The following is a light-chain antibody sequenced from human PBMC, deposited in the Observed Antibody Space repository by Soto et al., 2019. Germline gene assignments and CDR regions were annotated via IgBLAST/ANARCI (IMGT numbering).Light chain of an antibody. CDR2: EVT. CDR3: CSRV. CDR1: SSDVATYNL. V-gene: IGLV2-23*02. J-gene: IGLJ3*02. Sequence: QSALTQPASVSGSPGQSITISCTGTSSDVATYNLVSWYQQRPGTAPQLIIYEVTKRPSGVSTRFSDSQSGNTASLTISGLQADDEADYDCCSRVFGGGTKLTVL.